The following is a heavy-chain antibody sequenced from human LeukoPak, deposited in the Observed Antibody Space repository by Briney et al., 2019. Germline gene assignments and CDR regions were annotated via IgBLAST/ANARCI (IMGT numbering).Heavy chain of an antibody. Sequence: GESLKISCKGSGYTFNNYWIGWVRQMPGKGLEWMAIIYPGDSDTRYSPSFQGQVTISADKSISTAYLQWSSLKASDTAMYYCARVVERRSPFDPWGQGTLVTVSS. V-gene: IGHV5-51*01. CDR1: GYTFNNYW. J-gene: IGHJ5*02. CDR3: ARVVERRSPFDP. D-gene: IGHD1-1*01. CDR2: IYPGDSDT.